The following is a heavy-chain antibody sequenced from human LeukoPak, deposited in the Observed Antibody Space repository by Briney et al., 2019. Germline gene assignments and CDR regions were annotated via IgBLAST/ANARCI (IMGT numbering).Heavy chain of an antibody. CDR2: IYYSGST. CDR1: GGSISSSSYY. V-gene: IGHV4-39*01. Sequence: SETLSLTCTVSGGSISSSSYYWGWIRQPPGKGLEWIGSIYYSGSTYYNPSLKSRVTISVDTSKNQFSLKLSSVTAADTAVYYCARQEYSSSVDLDYWGQGTLVTASS. CDR3: ARQEYSSSVDLDY. J-gene: IGHJ4*02. D-gene: IGHD6-6*01.